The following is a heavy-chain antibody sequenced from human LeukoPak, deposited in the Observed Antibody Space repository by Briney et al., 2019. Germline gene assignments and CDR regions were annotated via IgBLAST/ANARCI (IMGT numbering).Heavy chain of an antibody. D-gene: IGHD3-10*01. CDR2: ISSSGSTI. Sequence: GGSLRLSCAASGFTFSSYEMHWVRQAPGKGLEWVSYISSSGSTIYYADSVKGRFTISRDNSKNTLYLQMNSLRAEDTAVYYCAKGGGSGNRPPVWGQGTLVTVSS. CDR1: GFTFSSYE. J-gene: IGHJ4*02. CDR3: AKGGGSGNRPPV. V-gene: IGHV3-48*03.